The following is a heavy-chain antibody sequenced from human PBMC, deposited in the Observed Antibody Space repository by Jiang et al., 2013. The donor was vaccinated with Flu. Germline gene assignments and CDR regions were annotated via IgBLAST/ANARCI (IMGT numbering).Heavy chain of an antibody. D-gene: IGHD2-15*01. CDR3: ARGAYCSGRICYYFDY. Sequence: PGLVKPSETLSLTCAVSGGSISGSSHYWAWIRQPPGKGLERIGSIYSGGSTYRNPSLKSRVTISVDTSKNQFSLKLSSVTAADTAVYYCARGAYCSGRICYYFDYWGQGTLVTVSS. J-gene: IGHJ4*02. CDR2: IYSGGST. V-gene: IGHV4-39*07. CDR1: GGSISGSSHY.